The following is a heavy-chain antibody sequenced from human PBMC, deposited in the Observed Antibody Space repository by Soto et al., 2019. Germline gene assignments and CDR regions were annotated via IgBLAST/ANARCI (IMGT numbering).Heavy chain of an antibody. J-gene: IGHJ6*02. CDR3: AALQIYDSSGYPPDV. D-gene: IGHD3-22*01. Sequence: GASVKVSCKASGFTFTSSAVQWVRQARGQRLEWIGWIVVGSGNTNYAQKFQERVTITRDMSTSTAYMELSSLRSEDTAVYYYAALQIYDSSGYPPDVWGQGTTVTVSS. V-gene: IGHV1-58*01. CDR1: GFTFTSSA. CDR2: IVVGSGNT.